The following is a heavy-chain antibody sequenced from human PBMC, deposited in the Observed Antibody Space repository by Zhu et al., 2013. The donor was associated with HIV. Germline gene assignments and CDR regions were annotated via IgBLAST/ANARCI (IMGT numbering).Heavy chain of an antibody. V-gene: IGHV1-69*06. CDR1: GGTLNTYA. CDR3: ARGGYYYGSGSYYPAVDY. D-gene: IGHD3-10*01. J-gene: IGHJ4*02. Sequence: QVQLVQSGAEVKKPGSSVKVSCKASGGTLNTYAFSWVRQAPGQGLEWVGGIIPLFGTSNYAQKFRGRVTLTRDTSSSTAYMELTSLRSDDTAVYYCARGGYYYGSGSYYPAVDYWGQGTLVTVSS. CDR2: IIPLFGTS.